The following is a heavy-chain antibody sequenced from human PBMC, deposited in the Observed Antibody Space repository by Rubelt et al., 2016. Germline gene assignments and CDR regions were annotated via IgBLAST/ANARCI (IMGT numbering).Heavy chain of an antibody. CDR1: GYTFNNYD. CDR3: ARDSVSLTGHPAEDY. CDR2: MNPNSGKT. V-gene: IGHV1-8*01. D-gene: IGHD3-9*01. Sequence: PGASVKVSCKTSGYTFNNYDFNWVRQATGQGLEWMGWMNPNSGKTHYAQKLQGRVTMTWNNSVSTAYMELSSLRSEDTAVYYCARDSVSLTGHPAEDYWGQGTQVTVSS. J-gene: IGHJ4*02.